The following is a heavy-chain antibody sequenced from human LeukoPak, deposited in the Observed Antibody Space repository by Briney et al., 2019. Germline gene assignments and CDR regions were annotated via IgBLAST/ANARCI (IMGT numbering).Heavy chain of an antibody. Sequence: SETLSLTCTVSGGSISSGGYYWSWLRQHPGTGLEWIGYIYYSGSTYYNPSLKSRVTISVDTSKNQFSLKLSSVTAADTAVYYCARDRPMGLNNYFDYWGQGTLVTVSS. D-gene: IGHD1-26*01. CDR2: IYYSGST. V-gene: IGHV4-31*03. CDR1: GGSISSGGYY. J-gene: IGHJ4*02. CDR3: ARDRPMGLNNYFDY.